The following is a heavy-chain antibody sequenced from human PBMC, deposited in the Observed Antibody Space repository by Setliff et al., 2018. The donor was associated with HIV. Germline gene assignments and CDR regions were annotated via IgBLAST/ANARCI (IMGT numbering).Heavy chain of an antibody. D-gene: IGHD2-21*01. CDR2: IYYSGST. J-gene: IGHJ6*03. Sequence: SETLSLTCTVSGGSISSGSYYWSWIRQPPGKGLEWIGSIYYSGSTYYNPSLKSRVTISVDTSKNQFSLKLSSVTAADTAVYFCVRGRIDTYYMDLWGGGTTVTVSS. CDR1: GGSISSGSYY. V-gene: IGHV4-39*01. CDR3: VRGRIDTYYMDL.